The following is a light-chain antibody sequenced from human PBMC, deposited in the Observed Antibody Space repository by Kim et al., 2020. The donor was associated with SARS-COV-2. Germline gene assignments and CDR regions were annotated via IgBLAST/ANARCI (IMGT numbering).Light chain of an antibody. Sequence: GQSITSSSTGTSIIVGFYNYGSWYQQHPGKAPNLMLYEVNKRPSGVSNRFADSKTGNTAALTISGRQAEDGADYYCCSYTTRSTFVFGTGTKVTVL. CDR1: SIIVGFYNY. CDR3: CSYTTRSTFV. J-gene: IGLJ1*01. CDR2: EVN. V-gene: IGLV2-14*01.